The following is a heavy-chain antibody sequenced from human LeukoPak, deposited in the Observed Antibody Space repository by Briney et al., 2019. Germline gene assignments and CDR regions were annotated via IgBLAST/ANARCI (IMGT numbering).Heavy chain of an antibody. Sequence: ASVKVSCKASGYTFTSYDINWVRQATGQGIEWMGWMNPNSGNTGYAQKFQGRVTMTRNTSISTAYMELSSLRSEDTAVYYCARVEMTTVTTSYYYYGMDVWGQGTTVTVSS. CDR3: ARVEMTTVTTSYYYYGMDV. V-gene: IGHV1-8*01. D-gene: IGHD4-17*01. J-gene: IGHJ6*02. CDR1: GYTFTSYD. CDR2: MNPNSGNT.